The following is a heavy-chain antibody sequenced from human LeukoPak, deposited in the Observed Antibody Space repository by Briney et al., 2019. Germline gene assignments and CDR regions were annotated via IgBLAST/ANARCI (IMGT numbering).Heavy chain of an antibody. J-gene: IGHJ3*02. D-gene: IGHD2-21*01. CDR3: ARGLADRWRLPLAAFDI. Sequence: SETLSLTCTVSGGSISSSSYYWGWIRQPPGKGLEWIGSIYYSGSTYYNPSLKSRVTISVDTSKNQFSLKLSSVTAADTAVHYCARGLADRWRLPLAAFDIWGQGTMVTVSS. CDR2: IYYSGST. CDR1: GGSISSSSYY. V-gene: IGHV4-39*01.